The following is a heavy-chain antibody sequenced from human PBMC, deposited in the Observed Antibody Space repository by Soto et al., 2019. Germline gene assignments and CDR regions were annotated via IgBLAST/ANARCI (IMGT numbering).Heavy chain of an antibody. CDR3: AKPRYNWNFDAFDI. J-gene: IGHJ3*02. D-gene: IGHD1-1*01. CDR1: GFTFSSYA. CDR2: ISNIGGST. Sequence: EVQLLESGGGLVQPGGSLRLSCAASGFTFSSYAMSWVRQAPGKGLEWVSAISNIGGSTYYADSVKGRFTSSRDNSKNSLYLQMNSLRAEDTAVYYCAKPRYNWNFDAFDIWGQGTMVTVSS. V-gene: IGHV3-23*01.